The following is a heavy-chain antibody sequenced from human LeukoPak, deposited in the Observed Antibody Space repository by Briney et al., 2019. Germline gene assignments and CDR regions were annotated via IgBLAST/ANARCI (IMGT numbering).Heavy chain of an antibody. D-gene: IGHD6-19*01. Sequence: GGSLRLSCAASAFTFSDHWMSWVRQAPGKGLEWVANIKQDGSEKYYVDSVKGRFTISRDNAKNSLYLQMNSLRAEDTAVYYCARGSSEGRSSGWYRYWGQGTLVTVSS. V-gene: IGHV3-7*01. J-gene: IGHJ4*02. CDR2: IKQDGSEK. CDR1: AFTFSDHW. CDR3: ARGSSEGRSSGWYRY.